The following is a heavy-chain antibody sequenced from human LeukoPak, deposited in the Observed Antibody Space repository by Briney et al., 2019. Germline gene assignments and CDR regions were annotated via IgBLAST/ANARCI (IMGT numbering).Heavy chain of an antibody. Sequence: GGSLRLSCAASGFTFSNYAMTWVRQAPVKGLEWVSGISGSGDSTYYADSVKGRFTISRDNSKNTLYLQMNSLRAEDTALYYCARTRGCSSTSCYADYWGQGTLVTVSS. CDR2: ISGSGDST. CDR3: ARTRGCSSTSCYADY. CDR1: GFTFSNYA. J-gene: IGHJ4*02. V-gene: IGHV3-23*01. D-gene: IGHD2-2*01.